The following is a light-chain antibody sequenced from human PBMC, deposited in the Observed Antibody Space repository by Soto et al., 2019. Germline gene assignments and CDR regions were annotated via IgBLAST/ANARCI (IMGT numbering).Light chain of an antibody. J-gene: IGKJ1*01. CDR1: HDIGNS. CDR2: DAS. CDR3: QQYDNLPWT. Sequence: DIQMTQSPPSLSASVGDRVTITCQASHDIGNSLNWYQHKPGKAPKLVIYDASNLETGVPSRFSGSGCGTDFTFTISSLQPEDIATYYCQQYDNLPWTFGQGTKVDIK. V-gene: IGKV1-33*01.